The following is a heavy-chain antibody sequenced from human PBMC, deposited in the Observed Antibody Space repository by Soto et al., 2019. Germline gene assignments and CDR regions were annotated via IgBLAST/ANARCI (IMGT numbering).Heavy chain of an antibody. V-gene: IGHV3-21*01. CDR3: ARETGSYNWNDGLMDV. D-gene: IGHD1-20*01. CDR2: IDTSSRYM. J-gene: IGHJ6*02. Sequence: EVQLVESGGGLVKPGGSLRLSCAASGFSFSSFTMNWVRQAPGKGLEWVSSIDTSSRYMYYADSVTGRFTISRDNAKKSGYLQMNSMRAEDTAVYYCARETGSYNWNDGLMDVWSQGTTVTVSS. CDR1: GFSFSSFT.